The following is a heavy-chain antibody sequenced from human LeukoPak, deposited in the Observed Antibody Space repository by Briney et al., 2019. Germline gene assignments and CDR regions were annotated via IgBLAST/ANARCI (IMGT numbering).Heavy chain of an antibody. CDR2: IYTDGSST. D-gene: IGHD6-19*01. V-gene: IGHV3-74*01. CDR3: ARTFGSGRYPGDWFDP. J-gene: IGHJ5*02. CDR1: GFPFSNYW. Sequence: GSLRLSCTASGFPFSNYWMHWVRQGPGKGLEWVSRIYTDGSSTTYADSVKGRFTISRDNAKNTLYLQMSSLRAEDTAVYYCARTFGSGRYPGDWFDPWGQGTLVTVSS.